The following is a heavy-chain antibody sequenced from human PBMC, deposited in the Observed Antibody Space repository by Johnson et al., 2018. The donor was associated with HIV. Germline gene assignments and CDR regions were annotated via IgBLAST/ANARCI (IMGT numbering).Heavy chain of an antibody. D-gene: IGHD3-22*01. CDR3: TSLDYYDSSGYYYDAFDI. J-gene: IGHJ3*02. CDR2: IRSKADGGTT. CDR1: GFTFGDYA. Sequence: VQLVESGGGVVQPGGSLRLSCTASGFTFGDYAMSWFRPAPGQGLEWVGFIRSKADGGTTEYAASVKGSFTISRDDSKSIAYLQMNSLKTEDTAVYYCTSLDYYDSSGYYYDAFDIWGQGTMVTVSS. V-gene: IGHV3-49*03.